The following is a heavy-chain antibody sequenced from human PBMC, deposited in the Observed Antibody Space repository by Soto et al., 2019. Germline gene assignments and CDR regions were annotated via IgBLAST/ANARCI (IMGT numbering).Heavy chain of an antibody. CDR3: ARDRVVGATTGMGY. CDR2: ISAYNGNT. D-gene: IGHD1-26*01. V-gene: IGHV1-18*04. CDR1: GYTFTSYG. J-gene: IGHJ4*02. Sequence: SVKVSCKASGYTFTSYGISWVRQAPGEGLEWMGWISAYNGNTNYAQKLQGRVTMTTDTSTSTAYMELRSLRSDDTAVYYCARDRVVGATTGMGYWGQGTLVTVSS.